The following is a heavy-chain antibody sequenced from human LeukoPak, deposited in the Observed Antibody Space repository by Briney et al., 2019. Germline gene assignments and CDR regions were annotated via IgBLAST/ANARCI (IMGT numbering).Heavy chain of an antibody. J-gene: IGHJ3*02. Sequence: SETLPLTCTVSGGSISSYYWSWIRQPPGKGLEWIGYIYYSGSTNYNPSLKSRVTISVDTSKNQFSLKLSSVTAADTAVYYCARDKWSGEAFDIWGQGTMVTVSS. V-gene: IGHV4-59*01. CDR2: IYYSGST. CDR3: ARDKWSGEAFDI. CDR1: GGSISSYY. D-gene: IGHD3-3*01.